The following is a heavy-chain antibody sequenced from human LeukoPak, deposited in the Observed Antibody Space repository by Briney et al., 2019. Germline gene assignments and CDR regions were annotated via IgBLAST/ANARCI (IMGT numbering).Heavy chain of an antibody. CDR2: ISSSGNTI. CDR1: GFTVSSYD. Sequence: GGSLRLSCAASGFTVSSYDMNWVRQAPGKGLEWISYISSSGNTIYYADSVKGRFTISRDNSKNTLYLQMNSLRAEDTAVYYCARDRHYYGSGSYLDYWGQGTLVTVSS. D-gene: IGHD3-10*01. CDR3: ARDRHYYGSGSYLDY. J-gene: IGHJ4*02. V-gene: IGHV3-48*01.